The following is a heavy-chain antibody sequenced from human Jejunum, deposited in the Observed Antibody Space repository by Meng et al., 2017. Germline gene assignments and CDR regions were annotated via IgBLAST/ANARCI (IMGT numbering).Heavy chain of an antibody. Sequence: QVQRQEPGPGLVRASATLSLTCTVSGDSVSSDNYYWSWIRQPPGKGLEWIGHSYYSGSTDHNPSLKSRVTMSVDTSRNQFSLNLSSVTAADTAVYYCARVILYSGSYYFDSWGQGTLVTVSS. CDR1: GDSVSSDNYY. CDR2: SYYSGST. J-gene: IGHJ4*02. V-gene: IGHV4-61*01. D-gene: IGHD1-26*01. CDR3: ARVILYSGSYYFDS.